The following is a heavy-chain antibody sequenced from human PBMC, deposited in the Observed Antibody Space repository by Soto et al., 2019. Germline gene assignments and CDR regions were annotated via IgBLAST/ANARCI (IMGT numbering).Heavy chain of an antibody. CDR1: GGSFSGYY. J-gene: IGHJ6*02. CDR3: ARGIVVVPAAIIYYYYYGMDV. D-gene: IGHD2-2*01. V-gene: IGHV4-34*01. CDR2: INHSGST. Sequence: SETLSLTCAVYGGSFSGYYWSWIRQPPGKGLEWIGEINHSGSTNYNPSLKSRVTISVDTSKNQFSLKLSSVTAADTAVYYCARGIVVVPAAIIYYYYYGMDVWGQGTTVTVSS.